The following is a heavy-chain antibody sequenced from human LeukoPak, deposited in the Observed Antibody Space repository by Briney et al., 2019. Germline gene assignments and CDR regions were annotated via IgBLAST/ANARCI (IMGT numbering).Heavy chain of an antibody. V-gene: IGHV4-61*02. CDR3: ARVGLPPLSGYYYYMDV. Sequence: SETLSLTCTVSGGSISSGGYYWSWIRQPAGKGLEWIGRIYTSGSTNYNPSLKSRVTISVDTSKNQFSLKLSSVTAADTAVYYCARVGLPPLSGYYYYMDVWGKGTTVTVSS. CDR1: GGSISSGGYY. CDR2: IYTSGST. D-gene: IGHD5-18*01. J-gene: IGHJ6*03.